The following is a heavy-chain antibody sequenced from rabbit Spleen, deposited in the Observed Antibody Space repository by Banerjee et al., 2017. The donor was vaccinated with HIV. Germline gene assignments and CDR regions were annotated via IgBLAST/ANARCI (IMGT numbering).Heavy chain of an antibody. V-gene: IGHV1S40*01. Sequence: QSLEESGGDLVMPGASLTLTCIASGVSFSGDSYMCWVRQAPGKGLEWIACIDTGSSGFTYFASWAKGRFTISKTSSTTVTLQMTSLTAADTATYFCATDYYSYSDAGDLWGPGTLVTVS. CDR3: ATDYYSYSDAGDL. CDR1: GVSFSGDSY. CDR2: IDTGSSGFT. J-gene: IGHJ4*01. D-gene: IGHD6-1*01.